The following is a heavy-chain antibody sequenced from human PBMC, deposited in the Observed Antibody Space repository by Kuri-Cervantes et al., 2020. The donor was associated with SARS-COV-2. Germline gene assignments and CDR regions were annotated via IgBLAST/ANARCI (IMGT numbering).Heavy chain of an antibody. CDR1: GFTFTGYY. V-gene: IGHV1-2*02. D-gene: IGHD1-26*01. CDR3: ARDLPLWELLEFGFDY. J-gene: IGHJ4*02. Sequence: GESLKISCAASGFTFTGYYMHWVRQAPGQGLEWMGWINPNSGGTNYAQKFQGRVTMTRDTSISTAYMELSRLRSDDTAVYYCARDLPLWELLEFGFDYWGQGTLVTVSS. CDR2: INPNSGGT.